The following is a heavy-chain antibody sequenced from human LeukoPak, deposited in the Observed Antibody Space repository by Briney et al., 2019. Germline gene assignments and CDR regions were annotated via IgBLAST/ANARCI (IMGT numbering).Heavy chain of an antibody. V-gene: IGHV3-7*01. CDR2: INQRGGEI. CDR1: GISFGSNW. J-gene: IGHJ4*02. Sequence: GGSLRLSCVVSGISFGSNWVTWVRQAPGKGLEWVANINQRGGEIHYVDSVRGRFIISRDNSKNSLYLQMNSLRDEDTALYYCSVGSYFDYWGQGTLVTVSS. D-gene: IGHD3-10*01. CDR3: SVGSYFDY.